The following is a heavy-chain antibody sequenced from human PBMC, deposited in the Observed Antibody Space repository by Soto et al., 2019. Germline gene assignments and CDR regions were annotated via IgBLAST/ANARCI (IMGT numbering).Heavy chain of an antibody. CDR1: GGNFRSES. CDR3: ATGHEFGGNPDAYDI. Sequence: SVTVSCTASGGNFRSESINWVRQATGQGLEWMGGIIPFFGTSDYAQKFQGRLRITADESTTTAYMELSSLRSQDTAVYYCATGHEFGGNPDAYDIWGQGTMVTGSS. V-gene: IGHV1-69*13. D-gene: IGHD2-15*01. CDR2: IIPFFGTS. J-gene: IGHJ3*02.